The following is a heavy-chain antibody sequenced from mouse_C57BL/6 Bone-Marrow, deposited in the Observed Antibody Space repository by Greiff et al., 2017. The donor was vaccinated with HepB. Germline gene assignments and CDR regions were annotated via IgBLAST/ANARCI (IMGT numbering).Heavy chain of an antibody. CDR1: GFNIKDDY. CDR3: TGMVTTGRVDY. CDR2: IDPENGDT. V-gene: IGHV14-4*01. D-gene: IGHD2-2*01. J-gene: IGHJ2*01. Sequence: EVMLVESGAELVRPGASVKLSCTASGFNIKDDYMHWVKQRPEQGLEWIGWIDPENGDTEYASKFQGKATITADTSSNTAYLQLSSLTSEDTAVYYCTGMVTTGRVDYWGQGTTLTVSS.